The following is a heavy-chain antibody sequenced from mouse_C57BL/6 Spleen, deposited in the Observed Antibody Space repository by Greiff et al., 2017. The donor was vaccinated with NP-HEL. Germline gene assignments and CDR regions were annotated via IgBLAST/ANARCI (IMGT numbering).Heavy chain of an antibody. CDR3: ARGDGYLDY. J-gene: IGHJ2*01. Sequence: EVKVVESGGGLVQPGGSLSLSCAASGFTFTDYYMSWVRQPPGKALEWLGFIRNKANGYTTEYSASVKGRFTISRDNSQSILYLQMNALRAEDSATYYCARGDGYLDYWGQGTTLTVSS. D-gene: IGHD2-3*01. CDR2: IRNKANGYTT. CDR1: GFTFTDYY. V-gene: IGHV7-3*01.